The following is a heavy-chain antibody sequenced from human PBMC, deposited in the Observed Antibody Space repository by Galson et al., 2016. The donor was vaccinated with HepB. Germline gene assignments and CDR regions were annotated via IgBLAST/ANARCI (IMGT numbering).Heavy chain of an antibody. CDR1: GFSVSGTY. V-gene: IGHV3-53*01. D-gene: IGHD1-20*01. CDR3: ARAPNLLTGRPPHFDC. CDR2: ISGGGSA. J-gene: IGHJ4*02. Sequence: SLRLSCAASGFSVSGTYMTWVRQAPGMGLEWLSLISGGGSAYYADSVRGRFTISRDISKNTLYLQVNNLRAEDTAVYYCARAPNLLTGRPPHFDCWGQGTLVAVSS.